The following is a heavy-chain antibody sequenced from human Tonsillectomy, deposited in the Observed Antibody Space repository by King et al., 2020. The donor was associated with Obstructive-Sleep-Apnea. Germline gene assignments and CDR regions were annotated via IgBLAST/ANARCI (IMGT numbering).Heavy chain of an antibody. CDR3: ARGPIVATIHYYYSGMDV. J-gene: IGHJ6*02. Sequence: VQLVESGAEVKKPGASVKVSCKASGYTFTSYDINWVRQATGQGLEWMGWMNPNSGNTGYAQKFRGRVTMTRNTSISTAYMELSSLTSEDTAVYYCARGPIVATIHYYYSGMDVWGQGTTVTVSS. D-gene: IGHD5-12*01. CDR2: MNPNSGNT. V-gene: IGHV1-8*01. CDR1: GYTFTSYD.